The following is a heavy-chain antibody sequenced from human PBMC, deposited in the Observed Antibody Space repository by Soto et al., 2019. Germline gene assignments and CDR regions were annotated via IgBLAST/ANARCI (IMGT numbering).Heavy chain of an antibody. Sequence: SVKVSCKASGGTFSSYAISWVRQAPGQGLEWMGGIIPIFGTANYAQKFQGRVTITADESTSTAYMELSSLRSEDTAVYYCARDPPHLIQGYYYYYGMDVWGQGTTVTVSS. J-gene: IGHJ6*02. CDR1: GGTFSSYA. V-gene: IGHV1-69*13. CDR3: ARDPPHLIQGYYYYYGMDV. D-gene: IGHD2-21*01. CDR2: IIPIFGTA.